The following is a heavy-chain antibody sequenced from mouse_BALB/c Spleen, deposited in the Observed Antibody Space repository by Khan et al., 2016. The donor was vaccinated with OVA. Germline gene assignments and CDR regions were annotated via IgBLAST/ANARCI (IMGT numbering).Heavy chain of an antibody. CDR3: ARSGGYGNEAMDY. Sequence: QVQLQQPGPELKKPGETVKISCKASGYTFRNYGMNWVKQAPGKGLKWMGWINTYTGEPTYADDFKGRFAFSLETSASTAYLQINNLKNEDTATYFCARSGGYGNEAMDYWGQGTSVTVSS. D-gene: IGHD2-1*01. CDR2: INTYTGEP. J-gene: IGHJ4*01. CDR1: GYTFRNYG. V-gene: IGHV9-3-1*01.